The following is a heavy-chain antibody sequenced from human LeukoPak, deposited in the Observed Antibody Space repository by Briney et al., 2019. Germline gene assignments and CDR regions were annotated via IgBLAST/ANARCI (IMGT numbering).Heavy chain of an antibody. CDR3: ARDRIAAAGTRPYYYYYGMDV. J-gene: IGHJ6*02. V-gene: IGHV6-1*01. Sequence: SQTLSLTCAISGDSVSSNSAAWNWIRQSPSRGLEWLGRTYYRSKWYNDYAVSVKSRITINPDTSKNQFSLQLNSVTPEDTAVYYCARDRIAAAGTRPYYYYYGMDVWSQGTTVTVSS. CDR1: GDSVSSNSAA. D-gene: IGHD6-13*01. CDR2: TYYRSKWYN.